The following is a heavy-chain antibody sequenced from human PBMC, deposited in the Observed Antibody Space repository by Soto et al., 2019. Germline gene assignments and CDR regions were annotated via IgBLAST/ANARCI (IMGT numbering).Heavy chain of an antibody. CDR1: GFTLTTYY. CDR2: IRPDGTET. CDR3: VRDFGHCTSPNCYAVFDH. V-gene: IGHV3-7*01. D-gene: IGHD2-21*01. Sequence: EVQLVESGGGLVQPGGSLRLSCAASGFTLTTYYMNWVRQAPGKGLEWVATIRPDGTETYFGDSVKGRFTISRDIVGNPXXLQMNSLRAADTALYFCVRDFGHCTSPNCYAVFDHWGQGAVVTVSS. J-gene: IGHJ4*02.